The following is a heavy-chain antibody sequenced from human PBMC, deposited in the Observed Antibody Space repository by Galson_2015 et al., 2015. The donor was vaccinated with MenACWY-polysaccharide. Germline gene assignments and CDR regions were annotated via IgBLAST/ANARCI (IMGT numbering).Heavy chain of an antibody. CDR1: GYSISSGYY. CDR2: IYHSGST. V-gene: IGHV4-38-2*01. D-gene: IGHD1-26*01. Sequence: ETLSLTSAVSGYSISSGYYWGWIRQPPGKGLEWIGSIYHSGSTYYNPSLKSRVTIAVDTSKNQFSLKLSSVTAADTAVYYCARVEKYSGSFYILYWGQGTLVTVSS. J-gene: IGHJ4*02. CDR3: ARVEKYSGSFYILY.